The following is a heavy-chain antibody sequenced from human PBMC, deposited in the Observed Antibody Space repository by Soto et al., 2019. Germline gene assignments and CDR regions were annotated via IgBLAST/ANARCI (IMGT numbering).Heavy chain of an antibody. CDR3: ARQIWVTGIFIYADP. CDR2: INHSGST. CDR1: GGSFSGYY. D-gene: IGHD2-21*02. J-gene: IGHJ5*02. Sequence: SETLSLTCAVYGGSFSGYYWSWIRQPPGKGLEWNGEINHSGSTNYNPSLKSRVTISVDTSKNQFSLKLSFVTAADTALYYCARQIWVTGIFIYADPWGQGTLVTVSS. V-gene: IGHV4-34*01.